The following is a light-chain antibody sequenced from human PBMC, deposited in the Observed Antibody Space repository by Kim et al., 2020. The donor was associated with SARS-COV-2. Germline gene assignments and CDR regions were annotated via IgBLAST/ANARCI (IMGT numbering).Light chain of an antibody. V-gene: IGKV3-20*01. CDR1: QRISSGD. Sequence: LEPGKRATLSCRASQRISSGDLGWYQQKPGQAPRLLIYGASSRATGIPDRFSGSGSGTDFTLTISRLEPEDFAVYYCHNFDNSLYTFGQGTKLEI. CDR2: GAS. J-gene: IGKJ2*01. CDR3: HNFDNSLYT.